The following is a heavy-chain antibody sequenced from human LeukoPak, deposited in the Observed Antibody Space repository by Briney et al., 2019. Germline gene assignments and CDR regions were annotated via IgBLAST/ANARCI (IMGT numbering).Heavy chain of an antibody. CDR3: ARDAYGTSAYYYFDY. CDR1: EFTFSSCD. V-gene: IGHV3-48*02. J-gene: IGHJ4*02. CDR2: ITGSSSTI. Sequence: GGSLRLSCAASEFTFSSCDMNWVRQAPGKGLEWVSYITGSSSTIYYADSVKGRFTISRDNAKNSLYLQMNSLRDEDTAVYYCARDAYGTSAYYYFDYWGQGTLVTVSS. D-gene: IGHD3-22*01.